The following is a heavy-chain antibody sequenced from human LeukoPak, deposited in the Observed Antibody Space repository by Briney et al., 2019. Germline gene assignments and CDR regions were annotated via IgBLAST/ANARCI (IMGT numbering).Heavy chain of an antibody. CDR3: ARGGFCSGGSCPVDYYYYMDV. D-gene: IGHD2-15*01. Sequence: GGSLRLSCAASGFTFSNYWMHWVRQAPGKGLVWVSRINSDGSSTSYADSVKGRFTISRDNAKNTLYLQLNSLRAEDTAVYYCARGGFCSGGSCPVDYYYYMDVWGKGTTVTISS. CDR2: INSDGSST. CDR1: GFTFSNYW. V-gene: IGHV3-74*01. J-gene: IGHJ6*03.